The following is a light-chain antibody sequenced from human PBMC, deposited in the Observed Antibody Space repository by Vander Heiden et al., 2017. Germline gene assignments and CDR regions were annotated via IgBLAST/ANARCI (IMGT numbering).Light chain of an antibody. Sequence: DIQMTQSPSFVSASVGDRVTISCRASQCSSSWLAWYQQKPGEAPKLLISDASRLQDEVPPRFSGSGSGTEFTLTISSLQPEDSASYYCQQTENFPVAFGQGTKVEVK. V-gene: IGKV1-12*01. J-gene: IGKJ1*01. CDR1: QCSSSW. CDR2: DAS. CDR3: QQTENFPVA.